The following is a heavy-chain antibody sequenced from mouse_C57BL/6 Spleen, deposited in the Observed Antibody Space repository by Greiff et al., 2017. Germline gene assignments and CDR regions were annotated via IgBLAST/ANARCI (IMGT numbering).Heavy chain of an antibody. CDR3: ARGDYRWYFDV. J-gene: IGHJ1*03. D-gene: IGHD2-4*01. Sequence: QVQLQQSGAELVKPGASVKISCKASGYAFSSYWMNWVKQRPGKGLEWIGQIYPGDGDTNYNGKFKGKATLTADKSSSTAYMQLSSLTSGDSAVYFCARGDYRWYFDVWGTGTTVTVSS. CDR2: IYPGDGDT. CDR1: GYAFSSYW. V-gene: IGHV1-80*01.